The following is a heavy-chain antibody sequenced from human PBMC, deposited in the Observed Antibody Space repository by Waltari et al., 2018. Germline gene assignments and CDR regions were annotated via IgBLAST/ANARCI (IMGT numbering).Heavy chain of an antibody. V-gene: IGHV1-69*14. CDR3: ARDYKAGIAAASKWAFDI. CDR1: GGSCSSYA. CDR2: IIPIFGTA. D-gene: IGHD6-13*01. Sequence: QVQLVPSGAEVKKPGSSVKVSCKASGGSCSSYALSRERQAPAPGLGWMGGIIPIFGTANDAQKFQGRVTITADKSTSTAYMELSSLRSEATAVYYCARDYKAGIAAASKWAFDIWGQGTMVTVSS. J-gene: IGHJ3*02.